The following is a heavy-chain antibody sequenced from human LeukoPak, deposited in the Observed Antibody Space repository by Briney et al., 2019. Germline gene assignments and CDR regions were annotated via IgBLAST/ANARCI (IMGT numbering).Heavy chain of an antibody. CDR2: ISWNSGSI. CDR3: AKASGSGSFSNWFDP. Sequence: GRSLRHSCAASGFRFDDYAMHWVRQAPGKGLESVSGISWNSGSIGYTDSVKGRFTISRDNAKNSLYLQMNSLRAEDMALYYCAKASGSGSFSNWFDPWGQGTLVTVSS. V-gene: IGHV3-9*03. D-gene: IGHD3-10*01. J-gene: IGHJ5*02. CDR1: GFRFDDYA.